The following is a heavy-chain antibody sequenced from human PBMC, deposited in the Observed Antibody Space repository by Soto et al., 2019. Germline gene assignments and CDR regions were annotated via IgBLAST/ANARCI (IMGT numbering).Heavy chain of an antibody. CDR2: TIPMTGTP. Sequence: GASVKVSCKASGGIFSSFSITWVRQVPGHGLEWMGGTIPMTGTPNYAEKFQGRLTLTADASTRTAYLVLSSLKSEDTAVYYCPRGPILPGATSWLDPWGQGTVVTVSS. CDR3: PRGPILPGATSWLDP. D-gene: IGHD2-2*01. CDR1: GGIFSSFS. J-gene: IGHJ5*02. V-gene: IGHV1-69*13.